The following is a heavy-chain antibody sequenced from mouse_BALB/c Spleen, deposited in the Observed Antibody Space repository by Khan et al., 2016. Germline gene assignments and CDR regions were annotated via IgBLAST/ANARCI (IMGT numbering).Heavy chain of an antibody. V-gene: IGHV3-2*02. CDR3: ARKGNYFDY. J-gene: IGHJ2*01. CDR2: ISYSGST. CDR1: GYSITSDYA. D-gene: IGHD2-14*01. Sequence: VQLKESGPGLVKPSQSLSLTCTVTGYSITSDYAWNWIRQFPGNKLEWMGYISYSGSTSYNPSLKSRISITRDTSKNQFFLQLNSVTTEDTATXYCARKGNYFDYWGQGTTLTVSS.